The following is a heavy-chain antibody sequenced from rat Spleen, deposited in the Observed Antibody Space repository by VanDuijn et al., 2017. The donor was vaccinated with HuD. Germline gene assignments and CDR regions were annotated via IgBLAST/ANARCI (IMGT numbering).Heavy chain of an antibody. V-gene: IGHV2S61*01. CDR3: ARPSYYGYPF. CDR1: GFSLISYG. Sequence: QVQLKESGPGLVQPSQTLSLTCTVSGFSLISYGVIWVRQPPGKGLEWMGVIWNNGDTNYNSAPKSRLSISSDTSKSQVFLKRNNLHTEDTAMYFWARPSYYGYPFWGQGVMVTVSS. D-gene: IGHD1-7*01. CDR2: IWNNGDT. J-gene: IGHJ2*01.